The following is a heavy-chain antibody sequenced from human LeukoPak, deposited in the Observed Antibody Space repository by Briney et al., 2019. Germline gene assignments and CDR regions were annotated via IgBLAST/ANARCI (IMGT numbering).Heavy chain of an antibody. D-gene: IGHD3-10*01. J-gene: IGHJ4*02. CDR3: ARESNYGSGRD. CDR1: GYTFTGKF. Sequence: ASVKVSCKASGYTFTGKFIHWVRQAPGQGLEWMGWIDPNSGGTNYAQKFQGRVTMTRDTSISTAYMELSRLRSDDTAVYYCARESNYGSGRDWGQGTLVTVSS. V-gene: IGHV1-2*02. CDR2: IDPNSGGT.